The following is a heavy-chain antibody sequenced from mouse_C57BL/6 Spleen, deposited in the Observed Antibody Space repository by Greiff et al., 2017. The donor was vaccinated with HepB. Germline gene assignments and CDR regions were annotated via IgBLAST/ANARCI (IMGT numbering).Heavy chain of an antibody. CDR2: ISDGGSYT. CDR3: ARDYDGYPYAMDY. J-gene: IGHJ4*01. Sequence: EVKLVESGGGLVKPGGSLKLSCAASGFTFSSYAMSWVRQTPEKRLEWVATISDGGSYTYYPDNVKGRFTISRDNAKNNLYLQMSHLKSEDTAMYYCARDYDGYPYAMDYWGQGTSVTVSS. V-gene: IGHV5-4*01. D-gene: IGHD2-2*01. CDR1: GFTFSSYA.